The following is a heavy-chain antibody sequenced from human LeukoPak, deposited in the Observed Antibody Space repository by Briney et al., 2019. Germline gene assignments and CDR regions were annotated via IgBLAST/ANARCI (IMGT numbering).Heavy chain of an antibody. J-gene: IGHJ4*02. D-gene: IGHD5-18*01. Sequence: PGGSLRLSCAASGFTVSSNYMSWVRQAPGKGLEWVSVIYSGGSTYYADSVKGRFTISRDNSKNTLHLQMNSLRAEDTAVYYCARSRSGYSYGYPDWGQGTLVTVSS. V-gene: IGHV3-53*01. CDR2: IYSGGST. CDR1: GFTVSSNY. CDR3: ARSRSGYSYGYPD.